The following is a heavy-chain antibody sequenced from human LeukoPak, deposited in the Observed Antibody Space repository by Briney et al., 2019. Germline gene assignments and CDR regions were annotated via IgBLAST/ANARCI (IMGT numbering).Heavy chain of an antibody. D-gene: IGHD3-3*01. CDR3: ARDLGIGPYYDFWSGYPQDFDY. CDR2: ISSSGSTI. Sequence: GGSLRLSCAASGFTFSDYYMSWIRQAPGKGLEGVSYISSSGSTIYYADSVKGRFTISRDDAKNSLYLQMNSLRAEDTAVYYCARDLGIGPYYDFWSGYPQDFDYWGQGTLVTVSS. V-gene: IGHV3-11*04. J-gene: IGHJ4*02. CDR1: GFTFSDYY.